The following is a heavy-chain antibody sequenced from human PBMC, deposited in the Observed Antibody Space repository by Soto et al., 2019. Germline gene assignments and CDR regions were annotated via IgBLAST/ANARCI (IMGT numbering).Heavy chain of an antibody. Sequence: QVQLQQWGAGLLKPSETLSLTCAVYGGSFSGYYWSWIRQPPGKGLEWIGEINHSGSTNYNPSLKSRVTKSVDTSKNQFSRKLSSVTAAHTAVYYCARGFRGAVRFDPWGQGTLVTVSS. CDR2: INHSGST. CDR3: ARGFRGAVRFDP. D-gene: IGHD3-10*01. CDR1: GGSFSGYY. V-gene: IGHV4-34*01. J-gene: IGHJ5*02.